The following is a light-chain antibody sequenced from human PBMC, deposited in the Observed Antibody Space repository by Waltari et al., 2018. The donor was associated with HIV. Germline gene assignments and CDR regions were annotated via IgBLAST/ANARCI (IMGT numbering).Light chain of an antibody. V-gene: IGKV1-33*01. CDR1: QDIGKY. CDR3: QQYSNLPLT. J-gene: IGKJ4*01. Sequence: DIQMTQSPSSLSASVGDRVTLACQASQDIGKYLNWFQQKPGKGPKLLIYDASNLETGVPSRFGGSGSGTDFTVTISSLQPEDIATYYCQQYSNLPLTFGGGTKVEIK. CDR2: DAS.